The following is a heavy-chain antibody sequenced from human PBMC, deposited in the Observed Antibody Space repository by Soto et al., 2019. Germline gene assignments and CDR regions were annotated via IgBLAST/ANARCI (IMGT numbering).Heavy chain of an antibody. CDR3: ARGPYYDLIWNYYYMDV. Sequence: QVQLQESGPGLVKPSETLSLTCSVSGGSISGHYWSWVRQTPGKGLEWIGYIYYSGSTNYNPSLKSRVTITVDTYKIQFSLRLTSVTAADTAVYYCARGPYYDLIWNYYYMDVWGKGTTVTVSS. CDR2: IYYSGST. CDR1: GGSISGHY. J-gene: IGHJ6*03. V-gene: IGHV4-59*08. D-gene: IGHD3-16*01.